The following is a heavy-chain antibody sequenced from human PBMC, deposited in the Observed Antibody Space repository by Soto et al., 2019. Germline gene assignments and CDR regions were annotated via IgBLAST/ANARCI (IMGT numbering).Heavy chain of an antibody. D-gene: IGHD1-26*01. CDR1: GGTFSTYT. CDR3: SFGRWDLRDQEDY. Sequence: QVQLVQSGAEVKKPGSSVKVSCKASGGTFSTYTINWVRQAPGQGLQWMGRIIPILDIPNYAQRFQDRVTISADKSKTTAYMALSSLRSDDTAIYYCSFGRWDLRDQEDYWGQGTLVTVYS. J-gene: IGHJ4*02. V-gene: IGHV1-69*02. CDR2: IIPILDIP.